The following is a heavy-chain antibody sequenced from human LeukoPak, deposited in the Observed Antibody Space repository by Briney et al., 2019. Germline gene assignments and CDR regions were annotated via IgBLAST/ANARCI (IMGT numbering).Heavy chain of an antibody. J-gene: IGHJ4*02. CDR3: ARAQYCGGGSCYFHFDY. CDR2: INPNSGGT. V-gene: IGHV1-2*02. CDR1: GYTFTGYY. Sequence: ASVKVSCKASGYTFTGYYMHWVRQAPGQGLEWMGWINPNSGGTNYAQKFQGRVTMTRDTSISTAYMELSRLRSDDTAVYYCARAQYCGGGSCYFHFDYWGQGTLVTVSS. D-gene: IGHD2-15*01.